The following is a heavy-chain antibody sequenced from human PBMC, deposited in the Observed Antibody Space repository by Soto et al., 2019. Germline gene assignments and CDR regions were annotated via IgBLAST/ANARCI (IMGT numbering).Heavy chain of an antibody. CDR3: ARGGPTAVVTARFAK. Sequence: QVQLVQSGAEVRKPGASVKVSCKPSGYTFNTYYLHWLRQAPGQALEWMGVIHPSGGGTTYAQKLPGRGGVTRDTSTATGLMELSRPRSDDTAVYFCARGGPTAVVTARFAKWGPGTLVTVSS. V-gene: IGHV1-46*02. D-gene: IGHD2-21*02. CDR2: IHPSGGGT. CDR1: GYTFNTYY. J-gene: IGHJ1*01.